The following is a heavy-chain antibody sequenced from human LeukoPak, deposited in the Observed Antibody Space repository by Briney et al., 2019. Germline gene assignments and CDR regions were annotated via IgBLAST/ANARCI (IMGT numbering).Heavy chain of an antibody. Sequence: EWVWYIRHTGITYYNPSLKSRVTISADRSKNQFSLNLSSLTAADTAVYYCMRGGIGYDSDYWGQGTLVTVSS. CDR2: IRHTGIT. J-gene: IGHJ4*02. V-gene: IGHV4-30-2*01. D-gene: IGHD5-12*01. CDR3: MRGGIGYDSDY.